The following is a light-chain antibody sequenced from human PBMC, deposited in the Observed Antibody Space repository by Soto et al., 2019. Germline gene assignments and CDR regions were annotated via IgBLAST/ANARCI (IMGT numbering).Light chain of an antibody. CDR1: QGIKND. J-gene: IGKJ1*01. Sequence: IQMTQSPSSLSASVVDRVTITCLASQGIKNDLVWYQQKPGKAPNLLIFAASSLRTGVPSRFSGSGSGTEFTLTISSLQPDDFATYYCQHYNSYSEAFGQGTKVDIK. CDR2: AAS. CDR3: QHYNSYSEA. V-gene: IGKV1-17*01.